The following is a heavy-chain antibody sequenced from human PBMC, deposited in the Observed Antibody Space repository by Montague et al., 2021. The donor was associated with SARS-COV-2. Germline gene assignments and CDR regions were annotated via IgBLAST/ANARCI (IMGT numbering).Heavy chain of an antibody. V-gene: IGHV4-31*03. D-gene: IGHD3-3*01. CDR1: GGSISSGGYY. CDR3: ARVSGLTIFGVVGPIDY. CDR2: IYYSGST. Sequence: TLSLTCTVSGGSISSGGYYWSWIRQHPGKGLEWIGYIYYSGSTYYNPSLKSRVTISVDTSKNQFSLKLSSLTAAATAVYYCARVSGLTIFGVVGPIDYWGQGALVTVSS. J-gene: IGHJ4*02.